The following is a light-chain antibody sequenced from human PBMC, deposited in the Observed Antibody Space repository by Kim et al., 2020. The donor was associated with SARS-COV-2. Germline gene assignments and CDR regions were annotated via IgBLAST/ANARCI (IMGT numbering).Light chain of an antibody. CDR2: GKN. CDR1: SLRSYY. J-gene: IGLJ3*02. Sequence: ALGQTDRITCQGDSLRSYYASWYQQKTGQATVLVIYGKNNRPSGIPDRFSGSSSGNTASLTITGAQAEDEADYYCNSRDSSGNHLVFGGGTQLTVL. V-gene: IGLV3-19*01. CDR3: NSRDSSGNHLV.